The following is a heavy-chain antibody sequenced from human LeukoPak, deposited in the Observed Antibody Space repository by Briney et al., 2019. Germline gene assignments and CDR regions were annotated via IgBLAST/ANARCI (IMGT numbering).Heavy chain of an antibody. Sequence: GGSLRLSCAASGFTFSNYAMSWVRQAPGKGLEWVSVIYSGGTTYYADSVKGRFTISRDSSKNTLYLQMNSLRAEDTAVYYCARGGGPYYFDYWGQGTLATVSS. CDR3: ARGGGPYYFDY. CDR1: GFTFSNYA. CDR2: IYSGGTT. V-gene: IGHV3-66*01. D-gene: IGHD3-16*01. J-gene: IGHJ4*02.